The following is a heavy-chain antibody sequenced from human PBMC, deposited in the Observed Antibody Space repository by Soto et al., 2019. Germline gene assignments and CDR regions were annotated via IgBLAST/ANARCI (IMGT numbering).Heavy chain of an antibody. V-gene: IGHV3-23*01. D-gene: IGHD2-2*01. CDR3: ARETIELVIVVVSAAPSRYFDY. J-gene: IGHJ4*02. CDR2: ISGSGGST. Sequence: GGSLRLSCAASGFTFSSYAMSWVRQAPGKGLEWVSAISGSGGSTYYADSVKGRFTISRDNSKNTLYLQMNSLRAEDTAVYYCARETIELVIVVVSAAPSRYFDYWSQGTLVTVSS. CDR1: GFTFSSYA.